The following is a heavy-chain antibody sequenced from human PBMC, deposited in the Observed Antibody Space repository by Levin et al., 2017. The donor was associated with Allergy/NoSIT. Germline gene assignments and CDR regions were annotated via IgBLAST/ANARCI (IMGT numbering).Heavy chain of an antibody. CDR3: ARDKSRARY. V-gene: IGHV3-7*04. CDR2: IKEDESEK. CDR1: GFTFSSSW. J-gene: IGHJ4*02. Sequence: LSLTCAASGFTFSSSWMSWVRQAPGKGLEWVANIKEDESEKYYVDSVKGRFTISRDNAKNSLYLQMNSLRAEDTAVYYCARDKSRARYWGQGTLVTVSS.